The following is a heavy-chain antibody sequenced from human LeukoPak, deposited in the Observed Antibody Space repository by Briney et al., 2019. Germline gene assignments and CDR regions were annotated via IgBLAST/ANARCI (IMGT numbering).Heavy chain of an antibody. V-gene: IGHV3-7*03. CDR3: ARVGHYGSGSCFES. J-gene: IGHJ4*02. Sequence: GGSLRLSCAASGFTFSSYWISWVRQAPGKGLEWVANIKQDGSEKYYVDSVKGRFTISRDNAKNSLYLQMNSLRAEDTAVYFCARVGHYGSGSCFESWGQGTLVTVSS. CDR1: GFTFSSYW. D-gene: IGHD3-10*01. CDR2: IKQDGSEK.